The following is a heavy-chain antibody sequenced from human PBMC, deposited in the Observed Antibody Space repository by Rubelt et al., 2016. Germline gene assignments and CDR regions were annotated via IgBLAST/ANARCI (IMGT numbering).Heavy chain of an antibody. V-gene: IGHV1-2*02. J-gene: IGHJ4*02. CDR1: GYTLTGYF. CDR3: ARDGDSTGDY. D-gene: IGHD6-19*01. Sequence: QVQLVQSGAEVKKPGASVRVSCEASGYTLTGYFIHWVRQAPGQGLEWMGWINLNNGGTNYAQKFQGRVNMTRDMSFRTAYMELSNLRSDETAGYYCARDGDSTGDYWGQGTLVIVSS. CDR2: INLNNGGT.